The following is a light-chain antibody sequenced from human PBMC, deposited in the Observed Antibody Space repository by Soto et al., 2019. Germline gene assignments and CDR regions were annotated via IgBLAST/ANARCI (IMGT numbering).Light chain of an antibody. CDR3: ETWDSNTRV. V-gene: IGLV4-60*02. CDR1: SGHSSYI. J-gene: IGLJ3*02. CDR2: LEGSGSY. Sequence: QSVLTQSSSASASLGSSVKLTCTLSSGHSSYIIAWHQQQPGKAPRYLMKLEGSGSYNKGSGVPDRFSGSSSGADRYLTIPNLQFEDEADYYCETWDSNTRVFGGGTKLTVL.